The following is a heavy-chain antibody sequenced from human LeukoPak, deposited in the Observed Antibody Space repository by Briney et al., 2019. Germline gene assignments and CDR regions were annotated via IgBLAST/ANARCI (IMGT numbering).Heavy chain of an antibody. CDR2: IYYSGST. J-gene: IGHJ4*02. Sequence: SETLSLTCTVSGGSISSYYWSWIRQPPGKGLEWIGYIYYSGSTSYNPSLKSRVTISVDTSKNQFSLKLSSVTAADTAVYYCARRYYYGSGSYGRWGQGTLVTVSS. V-gene: IGHV4-59*01. CDR1: GGSISSYY. CDR3: ARRYYYGSGSYGR. D-gene: IGHD3-10*01.